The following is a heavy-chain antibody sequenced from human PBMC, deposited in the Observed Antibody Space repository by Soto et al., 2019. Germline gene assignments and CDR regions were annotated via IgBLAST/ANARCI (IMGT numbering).Heavy chain of an antibody. Sequence: SETLSLTCAVSGGSISSSSYYWGWIRQPPGKGLEWIGSIYYSGSTYYNPSLKSRVTISLDKSNNQFSLTLTSVTAADTAVYYCSGAVYCSGGSCSFDPWGQGTLVTVSS. V-gene: IGHV4-39*01. D-gene: IGHD2-15*01. CDR2: IYYSGST. CDR1: GGSISSSSYY. J-gene: IGHJ5*02. CDR3: SGAVYCSGGSCSFDP.